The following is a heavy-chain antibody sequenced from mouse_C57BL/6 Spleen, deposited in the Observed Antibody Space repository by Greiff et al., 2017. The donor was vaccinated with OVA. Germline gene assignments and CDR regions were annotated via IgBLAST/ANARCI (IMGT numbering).Heavy chain of an antibody. CDR2: ISSGGDYI. Sequence: EVMLVESGEGLVKPGGSLKLSCAASGFTFSSYAMSWVRQTPEKRLEWVAYISSGGDYIYYADTVKGRFTISRDNARNTLYLQMSSLKSEDTAMYYCTRGSYGYDAMDYWGQGTSVTVSS. CDR3: TRGSYGYDAMDY. V-gene: IGHV5-9-1*02. CDR1: GFTFSSYA. D-gene: IGHD1-1*02. J-gene: IGHJ4*01.